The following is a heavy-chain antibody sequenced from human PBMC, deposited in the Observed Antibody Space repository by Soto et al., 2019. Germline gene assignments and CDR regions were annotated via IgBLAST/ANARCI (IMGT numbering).Heavy chain of an antibody. D-gene: IGHD6-19*01. J-gene: IGHJ5*02. CDR1: GFTFSSYA. V-gene: IGHV3-30-3*01. CDR3: AREIAVAGQIRWVNWFDP. CDR2: ISYDGSNK. Sequence: GGSLRLSCAASGFTFSSYAMHWVRQAPGKGLEWVAVISYDGSNKYYADSVKGRFTISRDNSKNTLYLQMNSLRAEDTAVYYCAREIAVAGQIRWVNWFDPWGQGTLVTVSS.